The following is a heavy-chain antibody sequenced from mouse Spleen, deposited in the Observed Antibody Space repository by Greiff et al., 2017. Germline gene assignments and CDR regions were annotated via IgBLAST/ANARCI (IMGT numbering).Heavy chain of an antibody. CDR2: IRNKANGYTT. CDR3: ARVYYGNYDAMDY. V-gene: IGHV7-3*02. CDR1: GFTFTDYY. Sequence: EVKLMESGGGLVQPGGSLRLSCATSGFTFTDYYMSWVRQPPGKALEWLGFIRNKANGYTTEYSASVKGRFTISRDNSQSILYLQMNTLRAEDSATYYCARVYYGNYDAMDYWGQGTSVTVSS. D-gene: IGHD2-1*01. J-gene: IGHJ4*01.